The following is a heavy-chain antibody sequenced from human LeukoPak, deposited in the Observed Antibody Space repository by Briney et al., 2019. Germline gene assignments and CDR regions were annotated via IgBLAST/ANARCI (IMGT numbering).Heavy chain of an antibody. V-gene: IGHV4-4*07. CDR1: GGSISIYY. Sequence: SETLSLTCTVSGGSISIYYWSWIRQPAGKGLEWIGRIYTSGSTNYNPSLKSRVTISVDTSKNQFSLKLSSVTAADTAVYYCARHRKTYYYGSGSYYNWFDPWGQGTLVTVSS. CDR2: IYTSGST. CDR3: ARHRKTYYYGSGSYYNWFDP. D-gene: IGHD3-10*01. J-gene: IGHJ5*02.